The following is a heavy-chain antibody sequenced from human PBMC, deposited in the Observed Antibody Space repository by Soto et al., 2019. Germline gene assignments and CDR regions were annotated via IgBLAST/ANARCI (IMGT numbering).Heavy chain of an antibody. D-gene: IGHD7-27*01. J-gene: IGHJ4*02. Sequence: SETLSLTCAVSGDSISSSVWWTCVRQPPGKGLELIGEVFHTGDTYFNPSLRSRVAMSVDKSTNEFSLKVTSVTAADTAIYYCARKAWVRFEYWGEGALVTVSS. V-gene: IGHV4-4*02. CDR1: GDSISSSVW. CDR2: VFHTGDT. CDR3: ARKAWVRFEY.